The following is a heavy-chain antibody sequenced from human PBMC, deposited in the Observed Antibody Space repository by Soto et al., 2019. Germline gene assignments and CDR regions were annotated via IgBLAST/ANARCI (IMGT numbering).Heavy chain of an antibody. Sequence: QVQLVQSGAEMKKPGSSVKVSCQSSGGTCNTCAMNWVRQAPGQGPEWMGDISPMFGAANYAPKFQGRVTITADESTGTSYMQLSSLTSEDTALYFCAREVQVHTPAFVYWGQGTLVTVSS. CDR1: GGTCNTCA. CDR3: AREVQVHTPAFVY. J-gene: IGHJ4*02. D-gene: IGHD3-10*01. CDR2: ISPMFGAA. V-gene: IGHV1-69*19.